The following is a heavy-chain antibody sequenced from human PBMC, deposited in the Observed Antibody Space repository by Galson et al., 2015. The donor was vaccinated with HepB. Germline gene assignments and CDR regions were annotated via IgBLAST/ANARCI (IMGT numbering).Heavy chain of an antibody. CDR3: ARSSGIAAAPLPFDY. CDR1: GDSVSSNSAA. CDR2: TYYRSKWYN. Sequence: CAISGDSVSSNSAAWNWIRQSPSRGLEWLGRTYYRSKWYNDYAVSVKSRITINPDTSKNQFSLQLNSVTPEGTAVYYCARSSGIAAAPLPFDYWGQGTLVTVSS. D-gene: IGHD6-13*01. V-gene: IGHV6-1*01. J-gene: IGHJ4*02.